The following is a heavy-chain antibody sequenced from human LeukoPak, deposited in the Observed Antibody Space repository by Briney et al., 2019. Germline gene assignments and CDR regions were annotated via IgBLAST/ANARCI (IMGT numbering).Heavy chain of an antibody. Sequence: GGSLRLSCAASGFTFSSYSMNWVRQAPGKGLEWVSSISSSSSYIYYADSVKGRFTISRDNAKNSLYLQMNSLRAEDTAVYYCVSGSGAKDYYDSSGSYAFDIWGQGTMVTVSS. D-gene: IGHD3-22*01. CDR1: GFTFSSYS. J-gene: IGHJ3*02. CDR3: VSGSGAKDYYDSSGSYAFDI. V-gene: IGHV3-21*01. CDR2: ISSSSSYI.